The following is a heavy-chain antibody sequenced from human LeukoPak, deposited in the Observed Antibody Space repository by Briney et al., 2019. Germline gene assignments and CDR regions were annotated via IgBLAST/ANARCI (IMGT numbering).Heavy chain of an antibody. Sequence: MTSETLSLTCTVSGGSISSYYWSWIRQPAGKGLEWIGRIYTSGSTNYNPSLKSRVTISVDKSKNQFSLKLSSVTAADTAVYYCASDVTDAFDIWGQGTMVTVSS. CDR1: GGSISSYY. J-gene: IGHJ3*02. CDR3: ASDVTDAFDI. CDR2: IYTSGST. V-gene: IGHV4-4*07.